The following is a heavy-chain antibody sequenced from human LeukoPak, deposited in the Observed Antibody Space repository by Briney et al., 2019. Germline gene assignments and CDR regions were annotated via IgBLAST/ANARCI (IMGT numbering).Heavy chain of an antibody. V-gene: IGHV3-30-3*01. Sequence: GGSLRLSCAASGFTSSSYAMHWVRQAPGKGLEWVAVISLDVINQNYADSVKGRFTISRDSSKNMLYLQMNSLRAEDTAVYYCARSRDFWSGYGAPHDAFDIWGQGTMVTVSS. D-gene: IGHD3-3*01. CDR1: GFTSSSYA. CDR3: ARSRDFWSGYGAPHDAFDI. CDR2: ISLDVINQ. J-gene: IGHJ3*02.